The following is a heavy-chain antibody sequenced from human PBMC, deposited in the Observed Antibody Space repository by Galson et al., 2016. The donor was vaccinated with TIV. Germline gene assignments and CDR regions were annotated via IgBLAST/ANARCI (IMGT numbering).Heavy chain of an antibody. CDR1: GYSFTSNW. Sequence: QSGAEVKKPGESLKISCKVSGYSFTSNWIAWVRQMPGKGLEWMGIIYAGDSDTRYSPSFQGQVTISADESVSTAYLQWSNLKASDSAMYFWARAPGYTGYSYGYFDSWGRGTLVTVSS. V-gene: IGHV5-51*03. J-gene: IGHJ4*02. CDR3: ARAPGYTGYSYGYFDS. D-gene: IGHD5-18*01. CDR2: IYAGDSDT.